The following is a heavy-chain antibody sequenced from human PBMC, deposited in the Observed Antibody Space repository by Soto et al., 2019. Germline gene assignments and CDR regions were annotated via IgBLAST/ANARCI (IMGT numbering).Heavy chain of an antibody. D-gene: IGHD1-26*01. Sequence: SENLSLTCGVSGGSITTSGDYWSWIRQHPGKGLEWIGYISHSGITEYNPSLKSRLTLSIDTAKNQFSLEMNSVTAADTAVYYCARVSHDFYYGWFDPRGQGTL. CDR1: GGSITTSGDY. CDR2: ISHSGIT. CDR3: ARVSHDFYYGWFDP. J-gene: IGHJ5*02. V-gene: IGHV4-31*11.